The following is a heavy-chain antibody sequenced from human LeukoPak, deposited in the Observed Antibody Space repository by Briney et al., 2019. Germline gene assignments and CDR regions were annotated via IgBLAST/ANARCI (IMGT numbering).Heavy chain of an antibody. CDR2: IYYSGST. Sequence: SETLSLTCTVSGGSTSSGSYYWSWIRQPPGKGLEWIGYIYYSGSTNYNPSLKSRVTISVDTSKNQFSLKLSSVTAADTAVYYCARYYYYMDVWGKGTTVTVSS. CDR3: ARYYYYMDV. V-gene: IGHV4-61*01. J-gene: IGHJ6*03. CDR1: GGSTSSGSYY.